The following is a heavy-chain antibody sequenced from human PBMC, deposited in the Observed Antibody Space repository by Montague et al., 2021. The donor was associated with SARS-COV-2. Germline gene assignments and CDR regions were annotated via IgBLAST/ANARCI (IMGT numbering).Heavy chain of an antibody. Sequence: TLSLTCTVSSGSISSGGYHWSWIRQFPGKALEWIGYIFYSGKTLYNPSLKSRVTLAMDTSKSRLSLRLTSVTAADTAVYYCVIGPRLGEFSLMVDLWGQGTLVTVSS. CDR2: IFYSGKT. D-gene: IGHD3-16*02. CDR3: VIGPRLGEFSLMVDL. J-gene: IGHJ4*02. CDR1: SGSISSGGYH. V-gene: IGHV4-31*03.